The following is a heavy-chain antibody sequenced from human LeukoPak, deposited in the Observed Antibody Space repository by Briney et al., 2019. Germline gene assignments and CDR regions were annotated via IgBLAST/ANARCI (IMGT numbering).Heavy chain of an antibody. V-gene: IGHV3-30-3*01. CDR3: ARDLAFMVRGVSLDY. CDR2: ISYDGSNK. D-gene: IGHD3-10*01. Sequence: GRSLRLSCAASGFTFSSYAMHWVRQAPGKGLEWVAVISYDGSNKYYADSVKVRFTISRDNSKNTLYLQMNSLRAEDTAVYYCARDLAFMVRGVSLDYWGQGTLVTVSS. CDR1: GFTFSSYA. J-gene: IGHJ4*02.